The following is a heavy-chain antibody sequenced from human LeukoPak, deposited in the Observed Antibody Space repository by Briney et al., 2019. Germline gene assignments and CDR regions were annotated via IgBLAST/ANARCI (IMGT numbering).Heavy chain of an antibody. CDR1: GFTFSSYS. D-gene: IGHD6-13*01. V-gene: IGHV3-21*01. CDR3: ASLYSSSWYYYYYMDV. Sequence: GGSLRLSCAASGFTFSSYSMNWVRQAPGKGLEWVSSISSSSSYIYYADSVKGRFTISRDNAKNSLYLQMNSLRAEDTAVYYCASLYSSSWYYYYYMDVWGKGTTVTVSS. J-gene: IGHJ6*03. CDR2: ISSSSSYI.